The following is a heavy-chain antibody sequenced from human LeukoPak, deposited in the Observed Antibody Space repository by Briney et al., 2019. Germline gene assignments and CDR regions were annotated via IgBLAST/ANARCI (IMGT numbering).Heavy chain of an antibody. Sequence: GRSLRLSCAASGFTFSSYGMHWVRQAPGKGLEWVAVIWYDGSNKYYADSVKGRFTISRDNSKNTLYLQMNSLRAEDMAVYYCATTTVTTFYYYYGMDVWGQGTTVTVS. CDR3: ATTTVTTFYYYYGMDV. D-gene: IGHD4-17*01. CDR2: IWYDGSNK. J-gene: IGHJ6*02. CDR1: GFTFSSYG. V-gene: IGHV3-33*01.